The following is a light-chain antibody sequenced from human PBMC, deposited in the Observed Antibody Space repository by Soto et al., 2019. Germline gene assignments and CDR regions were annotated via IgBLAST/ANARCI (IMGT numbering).Light chain of an antibody. CDR2: GAS. CDR1: QSVSSN. CDR3: QQRSNRPRFT. V-gene: IGKV3D-15*01. J-gene: IGKJ3*01. Sequence: EIVMTQSPATLSVSPGERATLSCRASQSVSSNLAWYQQKPGQAPRLLIYGASTMATGIPARFRGSGSGTEFTLTISSLQSEDFAVYYCQQRSNRPRFTFGPGTKVDIK.